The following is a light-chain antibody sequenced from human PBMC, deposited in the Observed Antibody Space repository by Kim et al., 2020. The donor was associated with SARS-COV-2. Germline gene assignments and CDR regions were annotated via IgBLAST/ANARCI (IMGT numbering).Light chain of an antibody. CDR1: QSVLDTSNNQIY. J-gene: IGKJ2*01. V-gene: IGKV4-1*01. CDR2: WAS. Sequence: IAVIQSSDSLAVSLGERATINCRSSQSVLDTSNNQIYLAWYQQKPGQPPKLLISWASIRESGVPDRISGSGSGTDFTLTISSLQAEDVALYYCQQYYSSPFAFGQGTKLEI. CDR3: QQYYSSPFA.